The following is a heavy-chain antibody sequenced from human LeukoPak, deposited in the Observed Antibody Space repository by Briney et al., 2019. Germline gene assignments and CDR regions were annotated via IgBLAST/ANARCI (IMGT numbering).Heavy chain of an antibody. J-gene: IGHJ4*02. CDR1: GFTFSTYG. Sequence: GGSLRLSCAGSGFTFSTYGMTWVRQAPGKGLEWVSAISGSGGSIYYADSVKGRFTISRDNAKNSLYLQMNSLRAEDTALYYCAKDVKPQTTVTTIDYWGQGTLVTVSS. CDR3: AKDVKPQTTVTTIDY. D-gene: IGHD4-17*01. CDR2: ISGSGGSI. V-gene: IGHV3-23*01.